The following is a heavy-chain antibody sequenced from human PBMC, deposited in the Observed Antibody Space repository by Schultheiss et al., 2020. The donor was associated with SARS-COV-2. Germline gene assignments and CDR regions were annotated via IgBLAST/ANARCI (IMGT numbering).Heavy chain of an antibody. J-gene: IGHJ2*01. CDR1: GGSFSGYY. CDR3: ARDWSLFCSSTSCYDWYFDL. CDR2: INHSGST. Sequence: SQTLSLTCAVYGGSFSGYYWSWIRQPPGKGLEWIGEINHSGSTNYNPSLKSRVTISVDTSKNQFSLKLSSVTAADTAVYYCARDWSLFCSSTSCYDWYFDLWGRGTLVTVSS. D-gene: IGHD2-2*01. V-gene: IGHV4-34*01.